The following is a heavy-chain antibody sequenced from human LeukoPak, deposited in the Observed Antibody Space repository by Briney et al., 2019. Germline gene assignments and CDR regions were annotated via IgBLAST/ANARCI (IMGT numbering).Heavy chain of an antibody. V-gene: IGHV3-73*01. Sequence: PGGSLRLSCAASGFSFSDSPIHWDRQASGKGLEWVGRIRSKDLNSATAYAESVKGRFTISRDDSKNMAYLQMNSLRIEDTAVYYCESSITKAGGSWGQGTLVTVSS. D-gene: IGHD2-21*01. J-gene: IGHJ5*02. CDR3: ESSITKAGGS. CDR1: GFSFSDSP. CDR2: IRSKDLNSAT.